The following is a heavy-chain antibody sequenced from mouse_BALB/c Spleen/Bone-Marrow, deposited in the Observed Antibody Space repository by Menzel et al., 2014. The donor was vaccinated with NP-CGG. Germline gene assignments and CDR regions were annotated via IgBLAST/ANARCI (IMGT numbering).Heavy chain of an antibody. CDR2: IDPANGNT. V-gene: IGHV14-3*02. CDR3: AKYNYGLYFDV. CDR1: GFNIEDTY. Sequence: EVQLQQSGAELVKPGASVKLSCTASGFNIEDTYIHWVKQRPEQGLEWIGRIDPANGNTKYDPKFQGKATITADTSSNSAYLQLSSLTSEDTAVYYCAKYNYGLYFDVWGAGTTVTVSS. D-gene: IGHD1-3*01. J-gene: IGHJ1*01.